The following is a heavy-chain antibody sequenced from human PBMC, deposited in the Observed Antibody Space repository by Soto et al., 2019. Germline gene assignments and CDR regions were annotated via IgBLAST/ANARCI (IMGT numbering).Heavy chain of an antibody. V-gene: IGHV1-3*01. CDR2: INAGNGNT. Sequence: ASVKVSCKASGYTFTSYAMHWARQAPGQRLEWMGWINAGNGNTKYSQKFQGRVTITRDTSASTAYMELSSLRSEDTAVYYCARDGLYYYYYYGMDVWGQGTTVTVSS. CDR1: GYTFTSYA. D-gene: IGHD3-16*01. CDR3: ARDGLYYYYYYGMDV. J-gene: IGHJ6*02.